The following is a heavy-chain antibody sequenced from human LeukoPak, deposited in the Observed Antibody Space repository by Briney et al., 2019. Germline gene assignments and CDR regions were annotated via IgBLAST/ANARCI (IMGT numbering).Heavy chain of an antibody. V-gene: IGHV3-20*04. Sequence: PGGSLRLSCAASGFTFDDYGMSWVRQAPGKGLEWVSGINWNGGSTGYADSVKGRFTISRDNAKKSLYLQMNSLRAEDTALYYCARVDNIVVVPAASYYFDYWGQGTLVTVSS. CDR2: INWNGGST. CDR3: ARVDNIVVVPAASYYFDY. D-gene: IGHD2-2*01. CDR1: GFTFDDYG. J-gene: IGHJ4*02.